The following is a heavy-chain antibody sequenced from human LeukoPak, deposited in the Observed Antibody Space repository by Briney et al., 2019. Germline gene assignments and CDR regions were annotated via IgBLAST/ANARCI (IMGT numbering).Heavy chain of an antibody. Sequence: GGSLRLSCAASGFTVSSNYMTWVRQAPGKGLEWVSVIYRARNTYYADSVKGRFTISRDNSKNTVYLQMNSLRAEDTALYYCARVARGDYYYYYMDVWGKGTTVTVSS. J-gene: IGHJ6*03. V-gene: IGHV3-53*01. CDR3: ARVARGDYYYYYMDV. D-gene: IGHD3-10*01. CDR1: GFTVSSNY. CDR2: IYRARNT.